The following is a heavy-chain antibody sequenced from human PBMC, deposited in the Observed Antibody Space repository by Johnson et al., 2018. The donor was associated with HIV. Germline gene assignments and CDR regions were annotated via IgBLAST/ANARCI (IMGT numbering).Heavy chain of an antibody. CDR1: GFTVSSNY. Sequence: QLVESGGRVVQPGGSLRLSCAASGFTVSSNYMSWVRQAPGKGLEWVSVIYSGGNTYYADSVKGRFTISRDNSKNTLYLQMNSLRAEDTAVYYCAKVSSWYFLRAFDIWGQGTMVTVSS. D-gene: IGHD6-13*01. CDR2: IYSGGNT. CDR3: AKVSSWYFLRAFDI. J-gene: IGHJ3*02. V-gene: IGHV3-66*01.